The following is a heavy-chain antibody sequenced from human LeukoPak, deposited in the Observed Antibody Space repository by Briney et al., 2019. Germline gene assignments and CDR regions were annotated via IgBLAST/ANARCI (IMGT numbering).Heavy chain of an antibody. D-gene: IGHD2-15*01. J-gene: IGHJ4*02. V-gene: IGHV3-53*01. CDR3: ARDASYCSGGSCYYDY. CDR2: IYSGGST. Sequence: PGGSLRLSCAASGFTFSSNYMSWVRQAPGKGLEWVSVIYSGGSTYYADSVKGRFTISRDNSKNTLYLQMNSLRAEDTAVYYCARDASYCSGGSCYYDYWGQGTLVTVSS. CDR1: GFTFSSNY.